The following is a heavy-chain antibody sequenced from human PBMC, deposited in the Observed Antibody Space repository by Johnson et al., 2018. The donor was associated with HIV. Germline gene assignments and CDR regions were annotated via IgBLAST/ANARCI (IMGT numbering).Heavy chain of an antibody. CDR1: GFTFDDYA. D-gene: IGHD4-17*01. CDR2: ISWDGGST. Sequence: VQLVESGGVVVQPGGSLRLSCAASGFTFDDYAMHWVRQPPGKGLEWVSLISWDGGSTYYGDSVKGRFTISRDNSKNSLYLQMNSLRAEDTAVYYCAVRGRYGDYFADAFDIWGQGTMVTVSS. J-gene: IGHJ3*02. CDR3: AVRGRYGDYFADAFDI. V-gene: IGHV3-43D*03.